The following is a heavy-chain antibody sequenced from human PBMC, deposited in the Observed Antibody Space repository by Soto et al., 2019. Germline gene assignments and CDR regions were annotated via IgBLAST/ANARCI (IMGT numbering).Heavy chain of an antibody. V-gene: IGHV4-30-2*01. CDR3: ARMKQLVPWCFDL. J-gene: IGHJ2*01. CDR2: IHHSGST. Sequence: QLQLQESGSGLVKPSQTLSLTCAVSGGSISSGGNPWSWIRQAPGKGLEWIGYIHHSGSTYYNPSLKCRVLMSVDRSWKQFSLRLSSVTAADTAVYYCARMKQLVPWCFDLWGRGTLVTVSS. CDR1: GGSISSGGNP. D-gene: IGHD6-13*01.